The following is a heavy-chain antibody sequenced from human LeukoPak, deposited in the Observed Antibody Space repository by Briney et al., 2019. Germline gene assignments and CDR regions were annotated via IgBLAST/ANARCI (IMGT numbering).Heavy chain of an antibody. V-gene: IGHV3-7*01. CDR3: ATDTGHGYFES. CDR1: GFIFSNYW. D-gene: IGHD4-17*01. J-gene: IGHJ4*02. CDR2: IRQEGNKK. Sequence: PGGSLRLSCAASGFIFSNYWMSWLRQAPGKGLEWVANIRQEGNKKNYVDSVEGRFTIYRDNVQNSVYLQMTSLRAEDTAVYYCATDTGHGYFESWGQRTIVTVSS.